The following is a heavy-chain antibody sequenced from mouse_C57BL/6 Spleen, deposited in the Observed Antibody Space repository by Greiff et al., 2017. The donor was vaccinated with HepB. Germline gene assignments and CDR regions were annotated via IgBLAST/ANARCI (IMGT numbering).Heavy chain of an antibody. CDR1: GYTFTSYG. D-gene: IGHD1-1*01. CDR3: ARGSTVVDYYAMDY. V-gene: IGHV1-81*01. J-gene: IGHJ4*01. CDR2: IYPRSGNT. Sequence: QVHVKQSGAELARPGASVKLSCKASGYTFTSYGISWVKQRTGQGLEWIGEIYPRSGNTYYNEKFKGKATLTADKSSSTAYMELRSLTSEDSAVYFCARGSTVVDYYAMDYWGQGTSVTVSS.